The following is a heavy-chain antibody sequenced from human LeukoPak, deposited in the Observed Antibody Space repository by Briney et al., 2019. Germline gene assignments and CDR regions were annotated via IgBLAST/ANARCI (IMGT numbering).Heavy chain of an antibody. CDR3: AREYNSRATFDY. CDR1: ASGVSFTSHS. Sequence: GGSLRLSCAASASGVSFTSHSMNWARQAPGKGLEWISYISSSGSYIFYAASVEGRFTVSRDNARNSLYLQMNSLRAEDTAIYYCAREYNSRATFDYWGQGTLVTVSS. V-gene: IGHV3-21*05. D-gene: IGHD1-20*01. J-gene: IGHJ4*02. CDR2: ISSSGSYI.